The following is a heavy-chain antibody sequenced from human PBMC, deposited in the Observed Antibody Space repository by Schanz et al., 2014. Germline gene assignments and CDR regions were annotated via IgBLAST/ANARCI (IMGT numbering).Heavy chain of an antibody. CDR1: GFTFRGYA. V-gene: IGHV3-23*01. CDR2: ISGGGGTT. CDR3: ARVDSSGYFFDN. D-gene: IGHD3-22*01. J-gene: IGHJ4*02. Sequence: EVQLLESGGGLVQPGGSLRLSCAASGFTFRGYAMSWVRQAPGRGLEWVSAISGGGGTTYYADSVKGRFTISRDSSKNTVHLQMSSLRVEDTAVYYCARVDSSGYFFDNWGQGTRVTVSS.